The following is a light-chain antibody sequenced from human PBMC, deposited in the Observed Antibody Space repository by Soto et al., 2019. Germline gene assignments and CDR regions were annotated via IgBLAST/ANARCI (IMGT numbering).Light chain of an antibody. CDR1: SSDVGGYNY. V-gene: IGLV2-14*01. Sequence: QYALTQPASVSGSPGQSITISCTGTSSDVGGYNYVSWYQQHPGKAPKLMIYDVSNRPSGISNHFSGSKSGNTASLTISGLQAEYEADYYCSSYTSSSTLVVFGTGTKLTVL. J-gene: IGLJ1*01. CDR3: SSYTSSSTLVV. CDR2: DVS.